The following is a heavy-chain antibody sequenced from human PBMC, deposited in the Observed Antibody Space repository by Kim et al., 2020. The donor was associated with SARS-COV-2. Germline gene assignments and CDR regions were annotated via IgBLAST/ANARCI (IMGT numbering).Heavy chain of an antibody. V-gene: IGHV5-10-1*01. J-gene: IGHJ3*02. D-gene: IGHD6-13*01. CDR3: ASLYSSSKDGAFDI. Sequence: SPSFQGHVTISADKSISTAYLQWSSLKASDTAMYYCASLYSSSKDGAFDIWGQGTMVTVSS.